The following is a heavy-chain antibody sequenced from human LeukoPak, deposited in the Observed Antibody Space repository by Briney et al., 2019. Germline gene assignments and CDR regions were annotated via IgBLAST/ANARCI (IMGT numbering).Heavy chain of an antibody. V-gene: IGHV3-30*02. CDR2: IRYDGSNK. J-gene: IGHJ4*02. CDR1: GFTFSSYG. D-gene: IGHD6-19*01. CDR3: AKDHRSGWYFEA. Sequence: GGSLRLSCAASGFTFSSYGMHWVRQAPGKGLEWVAFIRYDGSNKYYADSVKGRFTISRDNSKSTLYLQMNSLRAEDTAVYYCAKDHRSGWYFEAWGQGTLVTVSS.